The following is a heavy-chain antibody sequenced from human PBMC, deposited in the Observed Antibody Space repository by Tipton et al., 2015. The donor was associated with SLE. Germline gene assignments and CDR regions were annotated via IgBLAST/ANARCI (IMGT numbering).Heavy chain of an antibody. V-gene: IGHV4-59*12. CDR3: THSTDYYYMDV. CDR2: IYYSGNT. D-gene: IGHD5-18*01. Sequence: GLVKPSETLSLTCTVSGGSISSYYWSWIRQPPGKGLEWIGYIYYSGNTHYNSSLKSRLTISVDTSKNQFSLKLTSVTPADTAVYYCTHSTDYYYMDVWGKGTTVTVSS. CDR1: GGSISSYY. J-gene: IGHJ6*03.